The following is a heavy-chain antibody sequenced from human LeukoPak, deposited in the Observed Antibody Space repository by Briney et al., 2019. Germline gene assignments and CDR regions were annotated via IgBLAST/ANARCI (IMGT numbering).Heavy chain of an antibody. V-gene: IGHV5-51*01. Sequence: GESLKISCKGSGYSITSDWIGWVLQMPGKGLEWMGIIYSPSFQGQVTISADKSISTAYLQWSSLKASDTAMYYCSRQGAYDYVWGYWGQGTLVTVSS. D-gene: IGHD3-16*01. CDR3: SRQGAYDYVWGY. J-gene: IGHJ4*02. CDR2: IY. CDR1: GYSITSDW.